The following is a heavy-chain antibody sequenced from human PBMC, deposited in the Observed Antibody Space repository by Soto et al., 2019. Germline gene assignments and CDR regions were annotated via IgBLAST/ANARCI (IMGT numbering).Heavy chain of an antibody. CDR1: GITFSDHD. CDR3: VLWVRGLINY. CDR2: CRSRADNYAT. V-gene: IGHV3-72*01. D-gene: IGHD3-10*01. J-gene: IGHJ4*02. Sequence: EVQLVESGEGLVQPGGSLRLSCATSGITFSDHDMDWVRQAPGKGLEWLGRCRSRADNYATDYAASVKGRFTFSRDDSKSSLSLQMRSLKTGDTAMYYCVLWVRGLINYWGQGTLVTVSS.